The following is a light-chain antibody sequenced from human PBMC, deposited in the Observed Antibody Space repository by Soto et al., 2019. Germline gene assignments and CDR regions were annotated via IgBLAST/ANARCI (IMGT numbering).Light chain of an antibody. CDR1: SSNIGSNY. CDR2: SNN. Sequence: QSVLTQPPSASGTPGQRVTISCSGSSSNIGSNYVYWYQQLPGTAPKLLIYSNNQRPSGVPDRFSGSKSGTSAFLAISGLRSEDEADYYCAAWDDSLSAVVFGGGTKLTVL. V-gene: IGLV1-47*02. J-gene: IGLJ2*01. CDR3: AAWDDSLSAVV.